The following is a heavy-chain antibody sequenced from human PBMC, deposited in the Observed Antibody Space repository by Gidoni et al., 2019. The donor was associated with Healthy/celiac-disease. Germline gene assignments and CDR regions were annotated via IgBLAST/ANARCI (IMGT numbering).Heavy chain of an antibody. D-gene: IGHD6-19*01. Sequence: QVQLVQSGAEVKKPGSSVTVSCKASGGTFSSYAISWVRRAPGQGLEWMGGIIPIFGTANYAQKFQGRVTITADKSTNTAYMELSSLRSEDTAVYYCATTPSLIAVAGNDAYDIWGQGTMVTVSS. CDR1: GGTFSSYA. J-gene: IGHJ3*02. CDR3: ATTPSLIAVAGNDAYDI. V-gene: IGHV1-69*06. CDR2: IIPIFGTA.